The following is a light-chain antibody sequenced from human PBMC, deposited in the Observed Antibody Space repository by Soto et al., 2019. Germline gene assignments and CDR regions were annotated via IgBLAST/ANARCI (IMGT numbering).Light chain of an antibody. V-gene: IGLV2-11*01. Sequence: QSALTQPRSVSGSPGQSVTISCAGTSSDVGAYYYVSWYQQHPGTAPKLMLYDVNERPSAVPDRFSGSKSGNTASLTISGLQAEDEADYCCCSYAGGYTHVVFGGGAKLTVL. CDR2: DVN. CDR1: SSDVGAYYY. CDR3: CSYAGGYTHVV. J-gene: IGLJ2*01.